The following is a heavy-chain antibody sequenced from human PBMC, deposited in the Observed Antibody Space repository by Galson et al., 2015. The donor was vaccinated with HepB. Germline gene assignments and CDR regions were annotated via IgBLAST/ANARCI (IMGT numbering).Heavy chain of an antibody. D-gene: IGHD3-10*01. CDR3: ARGTSRGRGWFDS. Sequence: SETLSLTCTVSGVSVSSGSYYWNWIRQPPGKGLEWIGYIHYSGTSKYNPSLKSRVSTSVDTSKNQFSLRLTSVSAADTAVYYCARGTSRGRGWFDSWGQGTLVTVSS. CDR1: GVSVSSGSYY. CDR2: IHYSGTS. V-gene: IGHV4-61*01. J-gene: IGHJ5*01.